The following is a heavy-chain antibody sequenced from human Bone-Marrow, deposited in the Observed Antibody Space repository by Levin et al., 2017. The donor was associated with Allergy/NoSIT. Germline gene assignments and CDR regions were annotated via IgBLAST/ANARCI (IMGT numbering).Heavy chain of an antibody. CDR3: ARYNCSGGGGCPLSAYNY. CDR1: GFTFGDYP. Sequence: GGSLRLSCTGSGFTFGDYPMSWFRQAPGKGLEWVGSLRNKANGGTTQYAASVKDRFSISRDDSKSIAYLQMNSLKTEDTAVYFCARYNCSGGGGCPLSAYNYWGQGTLVTVYS. V-gene: IGHV3-49*03. CDR2: LRNKANGGTT. D-gene: IGHD2-15*01. J-gene: IGHJ4*02.